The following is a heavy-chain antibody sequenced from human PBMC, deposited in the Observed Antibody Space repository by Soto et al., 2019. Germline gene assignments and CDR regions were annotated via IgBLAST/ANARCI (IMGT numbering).Heavy chain of an antibody. Sequence: GESLKISCKGSGYSFTSYWIGWVRQMPGKGLEWMGIIYPGDSDTRYSPSFQGQVTISADKSISTAYLQWSSLKASDTAMYYCARRRSDSQGGDWFDPWGQGTLVTVSS. CDR3: ARRRSDSQGGDWFDP. D-gene: IGHD2-21*02. CDR2: IYPGDSDT. CDR1: GYSFTSYW. J-gene: IGHJ5*02. V-gene: IGHV5-51*01.